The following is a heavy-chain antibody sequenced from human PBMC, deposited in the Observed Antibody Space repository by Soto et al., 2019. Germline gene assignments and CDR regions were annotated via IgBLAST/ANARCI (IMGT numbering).Heavy chain of an antibody. J-gene: IGHJ4*02. Sequence: PGGSLRLSCAASGFTFSKALMTWVRQAPGKGLEWIGRIKSKTEGGTTDYAAPVKGRFTISRVVSKNTLYLQMNSLKSEDTAVYYCSGYCTNGVCYRDYWGQGTLVTVSS. D-gene: IGHD2-8*01. CDR3: SGYCTNGVCYRDY. V-gene: IGHV3-15*01. CDR2: IKSKTEGGTT. CDR1: GFTFSKAL.